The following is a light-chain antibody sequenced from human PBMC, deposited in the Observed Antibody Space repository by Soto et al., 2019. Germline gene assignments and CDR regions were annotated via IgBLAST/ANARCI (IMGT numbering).Light chain of an antibody. V-gene: IGLV2-14*01. CDR2: EVR. CDR3: CSYTSSSIRV. Sequence: QSVLTQPASVSGSPGQSITISCTGTSSDVGGYNHVSWYQQHPGKAPKLIIYEVRNRPSGVSNRLSGSKSGNTASLTISRLQADDEADYYCCSYTSSSIRVFGGGTKVTGL. CDR1: SSDVGGYNH. J-gene: IGLJ3*02.